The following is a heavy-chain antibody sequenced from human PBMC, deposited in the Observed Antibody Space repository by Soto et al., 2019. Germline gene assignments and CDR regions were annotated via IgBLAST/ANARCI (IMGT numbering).Heavy chain of an antibody. J-gene: IGHJ4*02. CDR2: TSAYSGKT. Sequence: QVQLVQSGAEVRKPGASVKVSCKTSGYTFTHYGISWVRRAPGQGLEWVGWTSAYSGKTHYAQKVQGKVTMTTDTSTSTAYLEVGSLRSDDTAVYFCARDPYLGDHQYWGQGTLVTVSS. CDR1: GYTFTHYG. CDR3: ARDPYLGDHQY. V-gene: IGHV1-18*01. D-gene: IGHD3-16*01.